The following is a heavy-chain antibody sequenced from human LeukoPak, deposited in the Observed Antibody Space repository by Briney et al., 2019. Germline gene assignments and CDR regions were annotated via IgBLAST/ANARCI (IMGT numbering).Heavy chain of an antibody. CDR3: ANDLGWIQLNDG. Sequence: PGGSLRLSCAASGFSFSNYGMNWVRQAPGKGLQSVSDIAGHGDTTYYAGSVKGLFTISRDNSRNTVDLQMNSLRAEETAVYYCANDLGWIQLNDGRGQGTLVTVSS. CDR2: IAGHGDTT. J-gene: IGHJ4*02. CDR1: GFSFSNYG. V-gene: IGHV3-23*01. D-gene: IGHD5-18*01.